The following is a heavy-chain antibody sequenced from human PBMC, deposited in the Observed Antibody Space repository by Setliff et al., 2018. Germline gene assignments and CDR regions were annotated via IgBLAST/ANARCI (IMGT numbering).Heavy chain of an antibody. CDR3: ARDRRANGVWFDP. V-gene: IGHV1-3*04. D-gene: IGHD2-8*01. CDR1: GYTFSNYA. CDR2: INTRNGNT. Sequence: ASVKVSCKASGYTFSNYAMHWVRHAPGQRPEWMGWINTRNGNTESSHKFQGRVTITRDTSASTVYMELNSLTSEDTAIYYCARDRRANGVWFDPWGQGALVTVSS. J-gene: IGHJ5*02.